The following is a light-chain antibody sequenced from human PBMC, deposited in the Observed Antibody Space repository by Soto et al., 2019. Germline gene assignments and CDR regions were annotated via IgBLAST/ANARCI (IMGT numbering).Light chain of an antibody. V-gene: IGKV3-15*01. CDR2: GAS. J-gene: IGKJ5*01. Sequence: ENVLTQSPGTLSLSPGERATLSCRASQSVNNFLAWYQQKPGQAPRLLIYGASNRATGIAARFTGSGSGTEFTLTISSLQTEDFAVYYCQQYNDWPITFGPGTRLEI. CDR1: QSVNNF. CDR3: QQYNDWPIT.